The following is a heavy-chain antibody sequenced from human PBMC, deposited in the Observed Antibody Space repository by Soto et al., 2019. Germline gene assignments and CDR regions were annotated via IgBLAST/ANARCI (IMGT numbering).Heavy chain of an antibody. J-gene: IGHJ6*02. V-gene: IGHV3-23*01. CDR2: INKDGGRT. D-gene: IGHD6-13*01. CDR3: AKDLRWYGMDV. Sequence: EVQLLESGGGLVQPGESLRLSCAASGFTFGSYFMNWVRQAPGKGPEWVSDINKDGGRTHYADSVRGRFTISRDNSRNTLYLQMTRLRSEDTAIYYCAKDLRWYGMDVWGQGTTVTVSS. CDR1: GFTFGSYF.